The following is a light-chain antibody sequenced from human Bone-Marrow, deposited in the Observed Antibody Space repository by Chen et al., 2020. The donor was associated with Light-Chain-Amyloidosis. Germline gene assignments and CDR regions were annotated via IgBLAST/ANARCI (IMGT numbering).Light chain of an antibody. CDR3: QQYYSTPYT. J-gene: IGKJ2*01. V-gene: IGKV4-1*01. CDR1: ESLLYRSNNKNY. Sequence: DIVMTQSQDSLAVSLGERATINCKSSESLLYRSNNKNYLGWYQQKPGQSPKLLMYWACTRESGVPDRFSGGGSGTDFTLTISSLQAEDVAVYYCQQYYSTPYTFGQGTKLEIQ. CDR2: WAC.